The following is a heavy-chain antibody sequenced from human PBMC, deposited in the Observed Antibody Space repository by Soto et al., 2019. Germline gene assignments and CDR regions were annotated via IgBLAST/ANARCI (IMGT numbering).Heavy chain of an antibody. D-gene: IGHD3-22*01. CDR3: ARFCMGYYYDSSGYKLGKLHCYYGMDV. CDR2: IYYSGGT. J-gene: IGHJ6*02. Sequence: SETLSLTCTVSGGSISSSSYYWGWIRQPPGKGLEWIGSIYYSGGTYYNPSLKSRVTISVDTSKNQFSLKLSSVTAADTAVYYCARFCMGYYYDSSGYKLGKLHCYYGMDVWGQGTTVTVSS. V-gene: IGHV4-39*01. CDR1: GGSISSSSYY.